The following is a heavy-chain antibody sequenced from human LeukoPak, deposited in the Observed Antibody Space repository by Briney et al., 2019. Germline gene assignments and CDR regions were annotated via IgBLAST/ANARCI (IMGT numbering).Heavy chain of an antibody. CDR3: ATEYYDILTGYFDY. D-gene: IGHD3-9*01. CDR2: ISGSGGST. CDR1: GFTFSSYW. V-gene: IGHV3-23*01. J-gene: IGHJ4*02. Sequence: GGSLRLSCAASGFTFSSYWMSWVRQAPGKGLEWVSAISGSGGSTSYADSVKGRFTISRDNSKNTLFLQMSSLRAEDTAVYYCATEYYDILTGYFDYWGQGTLVTVSS.